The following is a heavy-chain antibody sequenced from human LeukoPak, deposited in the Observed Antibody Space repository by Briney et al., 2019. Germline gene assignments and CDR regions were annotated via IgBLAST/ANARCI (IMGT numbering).Heavy chain of an antibody. CDR3: AKSKEDCCGSFDP. J-gene: IGHJ5*02. D-gene: IGHD2-21*01. CDR1: GFTFSSHG. V-gene: IGHV3-23*01. Sequence: PGGTLRLSCAASGFTFSSHGMNWVRQAPGKGLEWVSGIIPSGHTTYYADSVRGRFTISRDNSKNTLYMQLNSLRAEDTAVYYCAKSKEDCCGSFDPWGQGTLVTVSS. CDR2: IIPSGHTT.